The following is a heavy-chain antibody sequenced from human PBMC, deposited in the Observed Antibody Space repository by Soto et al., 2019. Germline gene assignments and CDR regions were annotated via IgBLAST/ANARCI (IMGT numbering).Heavy chain of an antibody. Sequence: SETLSLTCTVSSGSFSTYYWSWIRQPAGKGLEWIGRIYSTGSTLYNPSLKSRITMSVDTSKNQFSLKLSSVTAADTAVYYCAGGAAAGYFDYWGQGTLVTVSS. CDR2: IYSTGST. CDR3: AGGAAAGYFDY. D-gene: IGHD6-13*01. V-gene: IGHV4-4*07. CDR1: SGSFSTYY. J-gene: IGHJ4*02.